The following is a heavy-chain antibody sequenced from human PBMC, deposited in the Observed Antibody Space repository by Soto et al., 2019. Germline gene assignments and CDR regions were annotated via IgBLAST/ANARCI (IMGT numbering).Heavy chain of an antibody. CDR2: IKEDGSSR. CDR3: ATEILGATSLHDY. CDR1: GFTFSTYW. V-gene: IGHV3-7*03. J-gene: IGHJ4*02. Sequence: GFLRLSCAASGFTFSTYWMSWVRQAPGKGLEWVGNIKEDGSSRNYVDSVKGRFTISRDNAKNSLYLQMKSLRADDTAVYYCATEILGATSLHDYWGQGTLVTVSS. D-gene: IGHD1-26*01.